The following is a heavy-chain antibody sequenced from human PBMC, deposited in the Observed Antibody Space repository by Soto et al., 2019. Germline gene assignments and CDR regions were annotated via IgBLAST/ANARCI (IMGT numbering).Heavy chain of an antibody. CDR2: INQDGTAK. V-gene: IGHV3-7*04. CDR3: ASDYGL. Sequence: EVQLVESGGGLVQPGGSLRLSCAVSGFTFGTHWMSWVRQAPGKGPEWVAYINQDGTAKSYVDSVKGRFTISRDNAKNSLYLQMNSLRVEDTAVYYCASDYGLGGQGSLVTVSS. CDR1: GFTFGTHW. J-gene: IGHJ4*02. D-gene: IGHD4-17*01.